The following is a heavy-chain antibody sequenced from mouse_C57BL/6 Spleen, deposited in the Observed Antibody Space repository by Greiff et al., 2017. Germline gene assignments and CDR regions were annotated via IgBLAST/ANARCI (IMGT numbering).Heavy chain of an antibody. V-gene: IGHV1-76*01. Sequence: QVQLQQSGAELVRPGASVKLSCKASGYTFTDYYINWVKQRPGQGLEWIARIYPGSGNTYYNEKFKGKATLTAEKSSSTAYMQLSSLTSEDSAVYFCARGFYGYDAWFAYWGQGTLVTVSA. CDR1: GYTFTDYY. CDR2: IYPGSGNT. D-gene: IGHD2-2*01. J-gene: IGHJ3*01. CDR3: ARGFYGYDAWFAY.